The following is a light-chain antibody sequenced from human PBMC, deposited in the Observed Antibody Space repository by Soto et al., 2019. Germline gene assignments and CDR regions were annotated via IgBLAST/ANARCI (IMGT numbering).Light chain of an antibody. J-gene: IGKJ2*01. Sequence: DIQMTQSPSSVSASGGDRVTITCRASQAINSWLAWYQQKPGKAPKLLIYAASTLQSGVPSRFSGSGSGTEFTLTISSLQPEDFATDYCQQANSFPYTFGQGTKLEIK. CDR2: AAS. CDR3: QQANSFPYT. CDR1: QAINSW. V-gene: IGKV1-12*01.